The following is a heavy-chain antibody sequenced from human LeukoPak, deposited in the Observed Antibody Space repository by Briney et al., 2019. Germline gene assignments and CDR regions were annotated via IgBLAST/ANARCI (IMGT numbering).Heavy chain of an antibody. D-gene: IGHD3-22*01. CDR1: GGSISSSSYY. V-gene: IGHV4-39*07. CDR3: ARDLLNYYDSSGYPDY. J-gene: IGHJ4*02. CDR2: IYYSGST. Sequence: PSETLSLTCTVSGGSISSSSYYWGWIRQPPGKGLEWIGSIYYSGSTYYNPSLKSRVTISVDTSKNQFSLKLSSVTAADTAVYYCARDLLNYYDSSGYPDYWGQGTLVTVSS.